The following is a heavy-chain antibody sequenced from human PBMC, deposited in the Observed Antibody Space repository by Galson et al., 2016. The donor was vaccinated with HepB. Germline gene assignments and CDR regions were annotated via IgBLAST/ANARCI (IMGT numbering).Heavy chain of an antibody. CDR1: GFTFSIHD. Sequence: CAASGFTFSIHDMHWVRQVTGKGLGWVSAIETAGDTYYPDSVKGRFTISRENAKNSLYLQMNDLRAGDTAVYYCARGKSLLTMPWNYGLDVWGKGTAVTVSS. J-gene: IGHJ6*04. V-gene: IGHV3-13*01. D-gene: IGHD1-1*01. CDR2: IETAGDT. CDR3: ARGKSLLTMPWNYGLDV.